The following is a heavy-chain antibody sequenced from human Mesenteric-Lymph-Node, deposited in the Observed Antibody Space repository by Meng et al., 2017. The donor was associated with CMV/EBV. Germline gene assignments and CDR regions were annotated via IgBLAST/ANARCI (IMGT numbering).Heavy chain of an antibody. D-gene: IGHD2-8*01. J-gene: IGHJ6*02. CDR3: AKNLYSHYYYGMDL. Sequence: GGSLRLSCAASGFTFRTYAMNWVRQTPGKGLEWLSYITDDSSTIYYTDSVRGRFTISRDNAKNFLYLQMSGLRAEDTAVYYCAKNLYSHYYYGMDLWGHGTTVTVSS. CDR1: GFTFRTYA. V-gene: IGHV3-48*04. CDR2: ITDDSSTI.